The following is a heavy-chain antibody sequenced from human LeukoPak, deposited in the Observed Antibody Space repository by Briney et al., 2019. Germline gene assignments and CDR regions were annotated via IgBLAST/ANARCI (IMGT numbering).Heavy chain of an antibody. V-gene: IGHV3-9*01. D-gene: IGHD6-13*01. J-gene: IGHJ4*02. CDR1: GFTFDDYA. CDR3: AKSIHSSSFDYFDY. Sequence: PGGSLRLSCAASGFTFDDYAMHWVRQDPGKGLEWVSGISWNSGSIGYADSVKGRFTISRDNAKNSLYLQMNSLRAEDTALYYCAKSIHSSSFDYFDYWGQGTLVTVSS. CDR2: ISWNSGSI.